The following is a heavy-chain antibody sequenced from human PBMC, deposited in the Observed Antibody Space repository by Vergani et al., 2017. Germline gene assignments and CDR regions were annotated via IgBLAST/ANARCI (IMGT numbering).Heavy chain of an antibody. J-gene: IGHJ5*02. D-gene: IGHD6-19*01. CDR1: FDSIRNLY. CDR3: ASDTHSGQRADR. CDR2: IHYSENT. V-gene: IGHV4-59*11. Sequence: QVQLQESGPRLVKSSETLSLTCSVSFDSIRNLYCNWIRQPPGKGLEWIGSIHYSENTNYNPSLKTRGTISVDTSKNQFSLTLTSVTAADTAVYYCASDTHSGQRADRWGQGILVTVTS.